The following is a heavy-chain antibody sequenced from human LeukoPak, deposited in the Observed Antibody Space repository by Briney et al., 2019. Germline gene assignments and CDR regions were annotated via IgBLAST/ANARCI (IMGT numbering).Heavy chain of an antibody. CDR1: GFTFSSYG. J-gene: IGHJ5*02. CDR2: ISYSGGT. D-gene: IGHD3-3*01. CDR3: AGTLTYYDFWSGYYTDNWFDP. Sequence: GSLRLSCAASGFTFSSYGMHWVRQHPGTGLEWSGYISYSGGTYYNPSLKSRVTISVDTSKNQFSLKLSSVTAADTAVYYCAGTLTYYDFWSGYYTDNWFDPWGQGTLVTVSS. V-gene: IGHV4-59*12.